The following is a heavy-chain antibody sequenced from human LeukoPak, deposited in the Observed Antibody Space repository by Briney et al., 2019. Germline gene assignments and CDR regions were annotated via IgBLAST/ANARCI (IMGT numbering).Heavy chain of an antibody. J-gene: IGHJ3*02. CDR1: GGSISSGGYY. CDR2: IYYSGST. CDR3: ARDPKLLWFGELSGDAFDI. D-gene: IGHD3-10*01. V-gene: IGHV4-31*03. Sequence: PSQTLSLTCTVSGGSISSGGYYWSWIRQHPGKGLEWIGYIYYSGSTYYNPSLKGRVTISVDTSKNQFSLKLSSVTAADTAVYYCARDPKLLWFGELSGDAFDIWGQGTMVTVSS.